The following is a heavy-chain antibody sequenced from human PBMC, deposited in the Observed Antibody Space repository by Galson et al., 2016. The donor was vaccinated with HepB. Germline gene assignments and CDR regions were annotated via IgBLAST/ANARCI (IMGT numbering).Heavy chain of an antibody. CDR3: ARASYYYDSSGYRASYYFDY. D-gene: IGHD3-22*01. J-gene: IGHJ4*02. V-gene: IGHV3-7*01. CDR1: GFTFSTSW. CDR2: IKPDGREK. Sequence: LRLSCAASGFTFSTSWMSWVRQAPGKGLEWVANIKPDGREKYYVDSVKGRFTISRDNAKNSLYLQMNSLRAEDTAVYYCARASYYYDSSGYRASYYFDYWGRGTLVTVSS.